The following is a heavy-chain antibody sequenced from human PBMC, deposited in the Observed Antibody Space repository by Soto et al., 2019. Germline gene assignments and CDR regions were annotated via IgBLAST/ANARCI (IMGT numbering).Heavy chain of an antibody. D-gene: IGHD6-13*01. CDR1: GFDSNTYG. J-gene: IGHJ5*02. V-gene: IGHV3-30*18. Sequence: QVQLVQSGGGVVQPGRSLRLSCAASGFDSNTYGLHWVRQAPGKGLEWVAGISFDGGNQYYADSVKGRFTISRDKSNNTLYLQMNSLGAEDTATYYCAKDSSVTAAGSGGWFDPWGQGTLVIVSS. CDR2: ISFDGGNQ. CDR3: AKDSSVTAAGSGGWFDP.